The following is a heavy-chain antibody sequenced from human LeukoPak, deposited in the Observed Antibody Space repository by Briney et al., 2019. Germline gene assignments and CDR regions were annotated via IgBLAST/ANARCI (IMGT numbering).Heavy chain of an antibody. Sequence: SETLSLTCTVSGGSISSHYWSWIWQPPGKGLEWIGYIYYSGSTNYNPSLKSRVTISVDTSKNQFSLKLSSVTAADTAVYYCAREGAQLDYYYYYMDVWGKGTTVTVAS. CDR3: AREGAQLDYYYYYMDV. D-gene: IGHD6-13*01. J-gene: IGHJ6*03. V-gene: IGHV4-59*11. CDR1: GGSISSHY. CDR2: IYYSGST.